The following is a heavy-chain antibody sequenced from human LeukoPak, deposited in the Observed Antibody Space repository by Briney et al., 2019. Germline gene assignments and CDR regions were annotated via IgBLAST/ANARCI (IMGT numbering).Heavy chain of an antibody. CDR2: ISYDGSNK. Sequence: GGSLRLSCAASGFTFSSYAMHWVRQAPGKGLVWVAVISYDGSNKYYADSVKGRFTISRDNSKNTLYLQMNSLRAEDTAVYYCARAYTAMVTYYYYYYMDVWGKGTTVTVSS. CDR3: ARAYTAMVTYYYYYYMDV. J-gene: IGHJ6*03. D-gene: IGHD5-18*01. CDR1: GFTFSSYA. V-gene: IGHV3-30*04.